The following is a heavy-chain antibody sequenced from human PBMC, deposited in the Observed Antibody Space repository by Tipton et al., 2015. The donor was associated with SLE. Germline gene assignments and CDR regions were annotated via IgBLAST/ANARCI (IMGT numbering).Heavy chain of an antibody. V-gene: IGHV4-34*12. D-gene: IGHD6-13*01. CDR1: GGSFSGYY. Sequence: TLSLTCAVYGGSFSGYYWSWIRQPPGKGLEWIGEFIHSETTNYNPSLKSRVTISVDTSKNQFSLKLSSVTAADTAVYYCARMSSGWSVGAFDIWGQGRMVTVSS. CDR3: ARMSSGWSVGAFDI. J-gene: IGHJ3*02. CDR2: FIHSETT.